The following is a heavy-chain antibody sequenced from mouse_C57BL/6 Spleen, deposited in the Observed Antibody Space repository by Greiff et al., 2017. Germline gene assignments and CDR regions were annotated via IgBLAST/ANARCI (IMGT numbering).Heavy chain of an antibody. J-gene: IGHJ2*01. D-gene: IGHD4-1*01. CDR1: GYTFTSYW. CDR2: IYPSDSET. Sequence: QVQLQQPGAELVRPGSSVKLSCKASGYTFTSYWMDWVKQRPGQGLEWIGNIYPSDSETHYNQKFKDKATLTVDKSSSTAYMQLSSLTSEDSAVYYCARGAGTYFDYWGQGTTRTVSS. V-gene: IGHV1-61*01. CDR3: ARGAGTYFDY.